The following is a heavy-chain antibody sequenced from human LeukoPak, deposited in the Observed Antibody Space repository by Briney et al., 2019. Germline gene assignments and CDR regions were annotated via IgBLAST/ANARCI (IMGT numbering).Heavy chain of an antibody. CDR2: IKQDGSEK. V-gene: IGHV3-7*01. CDR3: ARDRGYSGYDGDYFDY. J-gene: IGHJ4*02. Sequence: PGGSLRLSCAASGFTFSSYWMSWVRQAPGKELEWVANIKQDGSEKYYVDSVKGRFTISRDNAKNSLYLQMNSLRAEDTAVYYCARDRGYSGYDGDYFDYWGQGTLVTVSS. CDR1: GFTFSSYW. D-gene: IGHD5-12*01.